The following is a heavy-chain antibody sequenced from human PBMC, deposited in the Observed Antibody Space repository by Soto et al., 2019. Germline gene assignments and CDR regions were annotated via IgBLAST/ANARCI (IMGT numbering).Heavy chain of an antibody. CDR3: AKAVYYYGSGSSPYYYYGMDV. CDR2: ISYDGSNK. V-gene: IGHV3-30*18. J-gene: IGHJ6*02. D-gene: IGHD3-10*01. CDR1: GFTFSSYG. Sequence: PGGSLRLSCAASGFTFSSYGMHWVRQAPGKGLEWVAVISYDGSNKYYADSVKGRFTISRDNSENTLYLQMNSLRAEDTAVYYCAKAVYYYGSGSSPYYYYGMDVWGQGTTVTVSS.